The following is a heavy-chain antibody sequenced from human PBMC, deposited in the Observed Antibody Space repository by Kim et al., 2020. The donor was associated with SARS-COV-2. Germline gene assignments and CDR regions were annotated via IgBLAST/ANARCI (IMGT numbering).Heavy chain of an antibody. V-gene: IGHV4-39*01. CDR3: ASHGRGGQLVARTGSNFDY. D-gene: IGHD6-6*01. Sequence: SETLSLTCTVSGGSISSSSYYWGWIRQPPGKGLEWIGRIYYSGSTYYNPYLKSRVTISVDTSKNQFTLKLSSVTAADTAVYYCASHGRGGQLVARTGSNFDYWGQGTLVTVSS. CDR2: IYYSGST. CDR1: GGSISSSSYY. J-gene: IGHJ4*02.